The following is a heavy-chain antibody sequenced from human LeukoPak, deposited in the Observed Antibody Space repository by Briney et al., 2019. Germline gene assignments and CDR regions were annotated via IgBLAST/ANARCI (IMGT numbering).Heavy chain of an antibody. D-gene: IGHD3-10*01. CDR1: GYTFTSYA. CDR2: ININTGNP. CDR3: ARVGFPTYYYYMDV. V-gene: IGHV7-4-1*02. J-gene: IGHJ6*03. Sequence: ASVKVSCKASGYTFTSYAMNWVRQAPGQGLEWMGWININTGNPTYAQGFTGRFVFSLDTSVSTAYLQISSLKAEDTAMYYCARVGFPTYYYYMDVWGKGTTVTVSS.